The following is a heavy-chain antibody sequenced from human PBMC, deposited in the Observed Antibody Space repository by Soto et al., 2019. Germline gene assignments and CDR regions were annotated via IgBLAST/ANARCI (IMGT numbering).Heavy chain of an antibody. Sequence: VGSLRLSCAASGFTFSTYSMNWVRQAPGKGLEWISYITKSSRTIYYADSVKGRFTISRDNAKNSLYLQMNSLRAEDTAVYYCTRDHGYGYGMDVWGQGTTVTVSS. CDR2: ITKSSRTI. CDR3: TRDHGYGYGMDV. J-gene: IGHJ6*02. D-gene: IGHD5-12*01. V-gene: IGHV3-48*01. CDR1: GFTFSTYS.